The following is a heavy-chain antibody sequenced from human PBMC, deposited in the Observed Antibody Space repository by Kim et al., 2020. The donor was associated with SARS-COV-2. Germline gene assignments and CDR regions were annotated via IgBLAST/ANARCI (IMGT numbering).Heavy chain of an antibody. Sequence: KGQFTISRDNATNSLYWQMNSLRAEDTAVYYCARVGYCSGGSCRRPFDPWGQGTLVTVSS. V-gene: IGHV3-11*05. CDR3: ARVGYCSGGSCRRPFDP. J-gene: IGHJ5*02. D-gene: IGHD2-15*01.